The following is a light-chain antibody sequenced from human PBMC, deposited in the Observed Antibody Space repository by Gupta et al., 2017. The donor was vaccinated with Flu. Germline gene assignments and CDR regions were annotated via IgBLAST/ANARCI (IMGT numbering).Light chain of an antibody. CDR3: QSVDSSGTMV. V-gene: IGLV3-25*02. CDR2: KDT. J-gene: IGLJ2*01. CDR1: TLPNQY. Sequence: SSDLPQSPSLSVSPGQTARIICSGDTLPNQYVFWYQQKSGQAPVLLIYKDTQRPSGIPGRISGSTAGTTVTLTISAVQAEDEADYYCQSVDSSGTMVFGGGTKLTVL.